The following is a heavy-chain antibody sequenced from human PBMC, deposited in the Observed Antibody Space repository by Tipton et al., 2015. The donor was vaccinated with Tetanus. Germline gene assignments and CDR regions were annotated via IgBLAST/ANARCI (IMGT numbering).Heavy chain of an antibody. J-gene: IGHJ3*02. CDR2: IYYSGST. CDR1: GGSISSYY. CDR3: ARASPDIVVVVAARGGDAFDI. D-gene: IGHD2-15*01. Sequence: GLVKPSETLSLTCTVSGGSISSYYWSWIRQPPGKGLEWIGYIYYSGSTNYNPSLKSRVTISVDTPKNQFSLKLSSVTAADTAVYYCARASPDIVVVVAARGGDAFDIWGQGTMVTVSS. V-gene: IGHV4-59*01.